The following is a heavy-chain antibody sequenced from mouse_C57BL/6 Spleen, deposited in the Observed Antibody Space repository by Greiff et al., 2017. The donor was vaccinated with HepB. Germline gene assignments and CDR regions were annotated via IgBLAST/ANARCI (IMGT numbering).Heavy chain of an antibody. CDR1: GFTFSSYA. J-gene: IGHJ2*01. CDR2: ISSGGDYI. Sequence: EVKLMESGEGLVKPGGSLKLSCAASGFTFSSYAMSWVRQTPEKRLEWVAYISSGGDYIYYADTVKGRFTISRDNARNTLYLQMSSLKSEDTAMYYCTNYSNDTDGFFDYWGQGTTLTVSS. CDR3: TNYSNDTDGFFDY. V-gene: IGHV5-9-1*02. D-gene: IGHD2-12*01.